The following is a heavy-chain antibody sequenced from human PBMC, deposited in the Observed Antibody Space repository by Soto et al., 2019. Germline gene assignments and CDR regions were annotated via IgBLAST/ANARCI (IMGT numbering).Heavy chain of an antibody. Sequence: GASAKVTCKASGYTFNSYAMRWVRQAPGQRLEWMGWINAGNGNTKYSQKFQGRVTITRDTSASTAYMELSSLRSEDTAVYYCAVTFGGVLSDYYYYGMDFWGQGTTVTVSS. CDR3: AVTFGGVLSDYYYYGMDF. CDR1: GYTFNSYA. J-gene: IGHJ6*02. V-gene: IGHV1-3*01. D-gene: IGHD3-16*01. CDR2: INAGNGNT.